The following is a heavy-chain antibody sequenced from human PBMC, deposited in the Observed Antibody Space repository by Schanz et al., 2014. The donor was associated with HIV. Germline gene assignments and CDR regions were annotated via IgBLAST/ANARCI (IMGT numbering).Heavy chain of an antibody. J-gene: IGHJ4*02. CDR2: VKPNDGGT. V-gene: IGHV1-2*02. CDR3: ARGARDCTNGVCGGYYFDY. D-gene: IGHD2-8*01. Sequence: QVQLVQSGAELKKPGASVKVSCKASGYTFTDYYIHWVRQAPGQGLQWMGWVKPNDGGTKSAQKFLGRVTMTRDSSISTAYMELTRLTSDDTAVYYCARGARDCTNGVCGGYYFDYWGQGTLVTVSS. CDR1: GYTFTDYY.